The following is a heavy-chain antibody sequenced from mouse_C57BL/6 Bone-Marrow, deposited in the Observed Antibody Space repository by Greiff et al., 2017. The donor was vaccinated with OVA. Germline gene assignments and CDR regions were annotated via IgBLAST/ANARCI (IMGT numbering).Heavy chain of an antibody. CDR1: GFNIKDDY. D-gene: IGHD4-1*02. J-gene: IGHJ4*01. V-gene: IGHV14-4*01. Sequence: VTLKVSGAELVRPGASVKLSCTASGFNIKDDYMHWVKQRPEQGLEWIGWIDPENGDTEYASKFQGKATITADTSSNTAYLQLSSLTSEDTAVYYCTTSTGTKYYYAMDYWGQGTSVTVSS. CDR3: TTSTGTKYYYAMDY. CDR2: IDPENGDT.